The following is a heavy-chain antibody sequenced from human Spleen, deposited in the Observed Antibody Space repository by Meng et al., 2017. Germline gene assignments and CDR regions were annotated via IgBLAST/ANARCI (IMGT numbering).Heavy chain of an antibody. CDR3: MRNYDL. D-gene: IGHD5-24*01. J-gene: IGHJ2*01. V-gene: IGHV4-4*02. CDR1: GGSISTSEW. Sequence: QVQLQQWGAGLLKPSGTLSLTCAVSGGSISTSEWWSWVRQPPGKGLEWIGEIYHTGTTNYNPSLKSRVTISVDKSKKQFSLKVTSVTVADTAVYYCMRNYDLWGRGTLVTVSS. CDR2: IYHTGTT.